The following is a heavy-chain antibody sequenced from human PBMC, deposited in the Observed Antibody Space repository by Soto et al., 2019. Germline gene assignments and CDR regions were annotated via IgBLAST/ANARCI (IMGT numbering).Heavy chain of an antibody. Sequence: PSETLSLTCTVSGASVSSGDYYWSCIRQPPGKGLEWIGYIYSSGGSYYNPSLKGRLTISIDTSKNQFSLKLNSVTVADTAIYYCVGTGTTDDYWGHGTLVTVSS. CDR2: IYSSGGS. J-gene: IGHJ4*01. D-gene: IGHD1-1*01. V-gene: IGHV4-30-4*01. CDR1: GASVSSGDYY. CDR3: VGTGTTDDY.